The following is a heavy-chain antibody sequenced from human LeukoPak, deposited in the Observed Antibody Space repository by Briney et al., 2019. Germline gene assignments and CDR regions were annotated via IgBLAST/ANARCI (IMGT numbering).Heavy chain of an antibody. Sequence: ASVKVSCKASGYTFTGYYMHWVRQAPGQGLEWMGWINPNSGGTNYAQKFQGRVTMTRDTSISTAYMELSRLRSDDTAVYYCARGHNSSGRYYYYYGMDVWGQGTTVTVPS. CDR3: ARGHNSSGRYYYYYGMDV. V-gene: IGHV1-2*02. CDR2: INPNSGGT. J-gene: IGHJ6*02. D-gene: IGHD6-19*01. CDR1: GYTFTGYY.